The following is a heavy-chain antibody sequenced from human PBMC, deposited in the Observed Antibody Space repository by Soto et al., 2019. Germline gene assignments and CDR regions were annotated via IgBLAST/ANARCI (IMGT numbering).Heavy chain of an antibody. V-gene: IGHV4-39*01. Sequence: QLQLQESGPGLVKPSETLSLTCTVSGGSISSSSYYWGWIRQPPGKGLEWIGSIYYSGSTYYNPSLKSRVTISVDTSKNQFSLKLSSVTAADTAVYYCARHLPGFGELTHYWYFDLWGRGTLVTVSS. J-gene: IGHJ2*01. D-gene: IGHD3-10*01. CDR3: ARHLPGFGELTHYWYFDL. CDR2: IYYSGST. CDR1: GGSISSSSYY.